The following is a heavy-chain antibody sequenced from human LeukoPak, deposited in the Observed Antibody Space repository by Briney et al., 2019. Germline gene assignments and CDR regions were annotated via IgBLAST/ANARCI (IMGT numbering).Heavy chain of an antibody. V-gene: IGHV3-48*01. CDR1: GFTFSSYS. J-gene: IGHJ3*02. CDR3: ARGTVREGAYYYDSSGWPDAFDI. D-gene: IGHD3-22*01. CDR2: ISSSSSTI. Sequence: GGSLRLSCAASGFTFSSYSMNWVRQAPGKGLEWVSYISSSSSTIYYADSVEGRFTISRDNAKNSLYLQMNSLRAEDTAVYYCARGTVREGAYYYDSSGWPDAFDIWGQGTMVTVSS.